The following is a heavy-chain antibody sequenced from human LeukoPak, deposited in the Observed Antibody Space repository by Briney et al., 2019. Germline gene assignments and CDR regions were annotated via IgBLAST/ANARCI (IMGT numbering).Heavy chain of an antibody. J-gene: IGHJ4*02. Sequence: LETLSLACTVSGGSISSSSYYWGWIRQPPGKGLEWIGSIYYSGSTYYNPSLKSRVTISVDTSKSQFSLKLSSVTAADTAVYYCARGLMTAAATFDYWGQGTLVTVSS. CDR2: IYYSGST. CDR1: GGSISSSSYY. CDR3: ARGLMTAAATFDY. D-gene: IGHD6-13*01. V-gene: IGHV4-39*01.